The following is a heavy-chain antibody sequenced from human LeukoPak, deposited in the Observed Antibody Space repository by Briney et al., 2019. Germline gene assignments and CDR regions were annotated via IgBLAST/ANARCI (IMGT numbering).Heavy chain of an antibody. CDR2: ISSSSSTI. Sequence: QAGGSLSLSCAASGFTFSSYSMNWVRQAPGKGLEWVSYISSSSSTIYYADSVKGRFTISRDNAKNSLYLQMNSLRDEDTAVYYCARALESPRGKWFDPWGQGTLVTLSS. J-gene: IGHJ5*02. CDR3: ARALESPRGKWFDP. CDR1: GFTFSSYS. D-gene: IGHD1-1*01. V-gene: IGHV3-48*02.